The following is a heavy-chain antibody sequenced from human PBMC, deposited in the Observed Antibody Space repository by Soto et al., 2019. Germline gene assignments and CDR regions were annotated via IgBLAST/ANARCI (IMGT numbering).Heavy chain of an antibody. CDR3: VKNSGWFNT. Sequence: VQLLQSGGGLVQPGGSLTLSCAASGFTFGTTDMSWVRQAPGEGLEWVSTIDGSGGITYYADSVKGRFTISRDNSRNTVYLQMNSLRVDDTALYYCVKNSGWFNTWGQGALVTVSS. V-gene: IGHV3-23*01. J-gene: IGHJ5*02. CDR2: IDGSGGIT. D-gene: IGHD3-10*01. CDR1: GFTFGTTD.